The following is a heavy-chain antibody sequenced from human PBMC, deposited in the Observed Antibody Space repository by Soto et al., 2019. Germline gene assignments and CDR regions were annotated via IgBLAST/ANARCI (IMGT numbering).Heavy chain of an antibody. CDR1: GFTFSNAW. D-gene: IGHD4-17*01. CDR2: IKSKTDGGTT. Sequence: PGGSLRLSCAASGFTFSNAWMSWVRQAPGKGLGWVGRIKSKTDGGTTDYAAPVKGRFTISRDDSKNTLYLQMNSLKTEDTAVYYCTTDTTVTTADKRFDPWGQGTLVTVSS. V-gene: IGHV3-15*01. CDR3: TTDTTVTTADKRFDP. J-gene: IGHJ5*02.